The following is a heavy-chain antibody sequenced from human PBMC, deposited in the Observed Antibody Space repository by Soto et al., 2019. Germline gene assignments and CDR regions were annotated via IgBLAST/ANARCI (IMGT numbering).Heavy chain of an antibody. D-gene: IGHD3-3*01. J-gene: IGHJ4*02. CDR2: ISSSSSTI. Sequence: EVQLVESGGGLVQPGGSLRLSCAASGFTFSSYSMNWVRQAPGKGLEWVSYISSSSSTIYYADSVKGRFTISRDNAKNSLYLQMNSLRAEDTAVYYCATSSITIFGVVIKYFDYWGQGTLVTVSS. CDR1: GFTFSSYS. V-gene: IGHV3-48*01. CDR3: ATSSITIFGVVIKYFDY.